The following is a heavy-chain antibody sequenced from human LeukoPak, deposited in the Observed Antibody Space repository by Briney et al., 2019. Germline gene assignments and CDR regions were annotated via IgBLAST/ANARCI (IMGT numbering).Heavy chain of an antibody. CDR1: GGTFSSYA. V-gene: IGHV1-69*05. CDR3: ARGGGAYCGGDCYRNWFDP. Sequence: GAPVKVSCKASGGTFSSYAISWVRQAPGQGLEWMGGIIPIFGTANYAQKFQGRVTITTDESTSTAYMELSSLRSEDTAVYYCARGGGAYCGGDCYRNWFDPWGQGTLVTVSS. J-gene: IGHJ5*02. D-gene: IGHD2-21*02. CDR2: IIPIFGTA.